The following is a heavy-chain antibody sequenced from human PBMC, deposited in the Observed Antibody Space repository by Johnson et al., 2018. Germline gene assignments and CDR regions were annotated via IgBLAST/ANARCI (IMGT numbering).Heavy chain of an antibody. V-gene: IGHV3-48*02. CDR1: GFTFSSYS. CDR2: MSSTSRSI. Sequence: VQLVQSGGGLVQPGGSLSLSCVASGFTFSSYSMHWVRQSPGKGLEWVSYMSSTSRSIYYADSVKGRFTISRDNAKNSLYLQMNSLRDEDTAVYYCARDSAVDYLYYYGMDVWGQGTTVTVSS. J-gene: IGHJ6*02. CDR3: ARDSAVDYLYYYGMDV. D-gene: IGHD3-10*01.